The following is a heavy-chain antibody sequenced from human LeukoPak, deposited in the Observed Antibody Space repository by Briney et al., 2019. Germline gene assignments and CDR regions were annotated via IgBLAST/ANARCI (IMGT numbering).Heavy chain of an antibody. CDR2: IIPIFGTA. CDR1: GGTFSSYA. V-gene: IGHV1-69*01. D-gene: IGHD3-22*01. J-gene: IGHJ5*02. CDR3: ARDYYDSSGYYPA. Sequence: PGESLKISCKASGGTFSSYAISWVRQAPGQGLEWMGGIIPIFGTANYAQKFQGRVTITADESTSTAYMELSSLRSEDTAVYYCARDYYDSSGYYPAWGQGTLVTVSS.